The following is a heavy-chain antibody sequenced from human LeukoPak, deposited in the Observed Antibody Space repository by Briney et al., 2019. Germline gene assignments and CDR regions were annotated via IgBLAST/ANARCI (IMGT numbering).Heavy chain of an antibody. D-gene: IGHD6-19*01. CDR3: ARDRGTALANDAFDI. Sequence: GGSLRLSCAASGFTFSSDSMSWVRQAPGKGLEWLSSISRSSTFIKYIDSVKGRFTISRDNAKNPLYLQMNSLRAEDTDVYYCARDRGTALANDAFDIWGQGTMVTVSS. J-gene: IGHJ3*02. CDR2: ISRSSTFI. V-gene: IGHV3-21*01. CDR1: GFTFSSDS.